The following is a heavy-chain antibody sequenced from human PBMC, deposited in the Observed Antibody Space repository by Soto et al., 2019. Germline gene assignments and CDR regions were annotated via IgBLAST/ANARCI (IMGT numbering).Heavy chain of an antibody. CDR1: GGTFSSYT. J-gene: IGHJ4*02. V-gene: IGHV1-69*02. CDR2: IIPILGIA. CDR3: ATGGYYYDSSGYYLSRFFEY. Sequence: QVQLVQSGAEVKKPGSSVKVSCKASGGTFSSYTISWVRQAPGQGLEWMGRIIPILGIANYAQKFQGRVTITADKSTSTAYMELSSLRSEDTAVYYCATGGYYYDSSGYYLSRFFEYWGQGTLVTVSS. D-gene: IGHD3-22*01.